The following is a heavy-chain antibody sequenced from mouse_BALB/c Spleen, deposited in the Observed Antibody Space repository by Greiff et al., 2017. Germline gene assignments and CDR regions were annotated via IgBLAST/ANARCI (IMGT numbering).Heavy chain of an antibody. J-gene: IGHJ3*01. D-gene: IGHD1-1*01. CDR2: INSNGGST. V-gene: IGHV5-6-3*01. CDR3: ARDSFSWFAY. CDR1: GFTFSSYG. Sequence: DVHLVESGGGLVQPGGSLKLSCAASGFTFSSYGMSWVRQTPDKRLELVATINSNGGSTYYPDSVKGRFTISRDNAKNTLYLQMSSLKSEDTAMYYCARDSFSWFAYWGQGTLVTVSA.